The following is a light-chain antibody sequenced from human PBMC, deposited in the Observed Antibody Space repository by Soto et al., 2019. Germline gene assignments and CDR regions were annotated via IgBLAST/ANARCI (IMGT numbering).Light chain of an antibody. V-gene: IGLV1-51*01. J-gene: IGLJ2*01. CDR1: GSNIGSNS. CDR2: DNN. Sequence: QSVLTQPPSVSAAPGQTVTISCSGSGSNIGSNSVSWYQHVPGTAPKLLLYDNNKRPSGIPDRFFGSKSGTSATLGITGLQPADEADYYCGTWESYLSVAVFGGGTKLTVL. CDR3: GTWESYLSVAV.